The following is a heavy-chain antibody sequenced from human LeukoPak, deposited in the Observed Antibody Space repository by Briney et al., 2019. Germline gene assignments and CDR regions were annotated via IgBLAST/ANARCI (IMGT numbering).Heavy chain of an antibody. D-gene: IGHD6-13*01. Sequence: SVKVSCKASGGTFSSYAISWVRQAPGQGLEWMGGIIPIFGTANYAQKFQGRVTITADESTGTAYMELSRLRSDDTAVYYCARVSRFAAAVYYFDYWGQGTPGHRLL. V-gene: IGHV1-69*13. J-gene: IGHJ4*02. CDR1: GGTFSSYA. CDR3: ARVSRFAAAVYYFDY. CDR2: IIPIFGTA.